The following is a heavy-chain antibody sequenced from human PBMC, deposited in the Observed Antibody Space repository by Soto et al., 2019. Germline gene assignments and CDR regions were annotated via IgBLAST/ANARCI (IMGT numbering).Heavy chain of an antibody. D-gene: IGHD1-1*01. CDR1: GHSIRSGHY. Sequence: SETLSLTCNVSGHSIRSGHYWAWIRQPPGKAPEWIGSIFHSGGSYYNPSLKGRLTISIDTSKNQFSLKLNSVTVADTAIYYCVGTGTTDDYWGRGTLVTVSS. J-gene: IGHJ4*02. CDR2: IFHSGGS. CDR3: VGTGTTDDY. V-gene: IGHV4-38-2*02.